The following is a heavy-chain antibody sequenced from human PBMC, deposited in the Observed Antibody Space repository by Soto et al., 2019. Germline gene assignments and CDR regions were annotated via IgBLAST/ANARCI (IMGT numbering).Heavy chain of an antibody. V-gene: IGHV3-23*01. CDR2: VIGGGDIT. J-gene: IGHJ6*02. CDR3: ARDHFGVSMDV. Sequence: EVQLLESGGGLVQPGGSLRLSCAASEFTFSSYSMIWVRQAPGKGLEWVSGVIGGGDITYYAESVKGRFTISRDNAKNTLYLQMNSMSAEDTAVFYCARDHFGVSMDVWGQGTTVTVSS. CDR1: EFTFSSYS. D-gene: IGHD3-3*01.